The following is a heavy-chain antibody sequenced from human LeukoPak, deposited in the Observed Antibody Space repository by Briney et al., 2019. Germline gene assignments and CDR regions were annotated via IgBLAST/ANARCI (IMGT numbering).Heavy chain of an antibody. CDR1: GFTFSSYG. CDR3: AKDRGWLQLPQDY. CDR2: ISYDGSNK. D-gene: IGHD5-24*01. Sequence: PGGSLRLSCAASGFTFSSYGMHWVRQAPGKGLEWVAVISYDGSNKYYADSVKGRFTISRDNSKNTLYLQMNSLRAEDTAVYYCAKDRGWLQLPQDYWGQGTLVTVSS. V-gene: IGHV3-30*18. J-gene: IGHJ4*02.